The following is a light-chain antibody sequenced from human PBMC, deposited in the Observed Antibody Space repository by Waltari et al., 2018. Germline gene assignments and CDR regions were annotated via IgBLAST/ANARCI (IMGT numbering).Light chain of an antibody. J-gene: IGKJ5*01. CDR2: DAS. Sequence: DIQMTQSPSSVSASVGDTVTITCRASQGISNHLAWYQQKPGKAPKFLIYDASSLESGVPSKFSGSGSGTEFTLTVNSLQPEDFATYYCQQKSGYPRTFGQGTRVEIK. V-gene: IGKV1-16*02. CDR1: QGISNH. CDR3: QQKSGYPRT.